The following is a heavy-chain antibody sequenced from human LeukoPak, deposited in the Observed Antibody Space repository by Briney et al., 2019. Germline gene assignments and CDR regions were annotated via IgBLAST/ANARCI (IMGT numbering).Heavy chain of an antibody. Sequence: RAGGSLRLSCAASGISFSTYAMSWVRQAPGKGLEWVSAITGSGGRTYYADSVKGRFTISRDKSNNTLYLQMSSLRAEDTALYYCAKTGDYFDSSDYYRPDAFDIWGQGTMVTVSS. J-gene: IGHJ3*02. D-gene: IGHD3-22*01. CDR1: GISFSTYA. V-gene: IGHV3-23*01. CDR2: ITGSGGRT. CDR3: AKTGDYFDSSDYYRPDAFDI.